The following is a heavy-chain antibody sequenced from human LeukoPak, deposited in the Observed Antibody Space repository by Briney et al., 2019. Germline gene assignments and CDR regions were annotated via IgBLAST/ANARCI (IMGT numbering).Heavy chain of an antibody. J-gene: IGHJ6*02. V-gene: IGHV4-31*03. CDR2: IYYSGST. D-gene: IGHD6-13*01. CDR1: GGSISSGGYY. Sequence: SQTLSLTCTVSGGSISSGGYYWRWIRQHPGKGLEWIGYIYYSGSTYYNPSLKSRVTISVDTSKNQFSLKLSSVTAADTAVYYCARDRVPTSWYPHTYGMDVWGQGTTVTVSS. CDR3: ARDRVPTSWYPHTYGMDV.